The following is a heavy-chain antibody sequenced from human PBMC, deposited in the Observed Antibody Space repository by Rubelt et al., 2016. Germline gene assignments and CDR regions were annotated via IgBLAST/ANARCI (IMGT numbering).Heavy chain of an antibody. V-gene: IGHV3-9*01. J-gene: IGHJ4*02. D-gene: IGHD6-6*01. CDR2: ISWNSGSI. Sequence: QAPGKGLEWVSGISWNSGSIGYADSVKGRFTISRDNAKNSLYLQMNSLRAEDTALYYCAKDLTSSSSGFCDYWGQGTLVTVSS. CDR3: AKDLTSSSSGFCDY.